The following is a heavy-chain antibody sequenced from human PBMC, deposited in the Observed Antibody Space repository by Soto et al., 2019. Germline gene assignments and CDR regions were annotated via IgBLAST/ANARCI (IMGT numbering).Heavy chain of an antibody. CDR2: ISSYNGDT. V-gene: IGHV1-18*01. CDR3: ARERVAPYYYYGMDV. Sequence: QVQLVQSGAEVKKPGASVKVSCKASGYTFTRSGISWVRQAPGQGPEWMGWISSYNGDTNYAQTFQGRVTMTTDTSPSPAYLELRSLRSYDTAVYYCARERVAPYYYYGMDVWGQGPPVTVSS. J-gene: IGHJ6*02. CDR1: GYTFTRSG. D-gene: IGHD5-12*01.